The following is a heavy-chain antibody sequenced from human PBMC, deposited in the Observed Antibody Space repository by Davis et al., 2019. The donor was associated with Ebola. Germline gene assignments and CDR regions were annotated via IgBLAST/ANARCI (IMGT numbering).Heavy chain of an antibody. CDR3: ARYGSGTYRFEY. V-gene: IGHV4-30-4*07. J-gene: IGHJ4*02. D-gene: IGHD3-10*01. Sequence: MPSETLSLTCAVSAGSITSGDYSWSWIRRPPGKGLEWIGYIYNSGSTFYNPSLQSRVTISLDTSKKQASLKLSSVTAADKAIYYCARYGSGTYRFEYWSQGTLVTVSS. CDR2: IYNSGST. CDR1: AGSITSGDYS.